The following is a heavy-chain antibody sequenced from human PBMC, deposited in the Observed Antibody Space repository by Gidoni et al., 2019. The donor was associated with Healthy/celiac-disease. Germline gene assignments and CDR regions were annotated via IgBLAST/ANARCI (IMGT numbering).Heavy chain of an antibody. CDR3: ARWDYDRSGYYLVGAFDI. CDR2: SYPGDSDT. CDR1: GYSFTSYW. Sequence: EVQLVQSGAEVKKPGESLKISCKGSGYSFTSYWIGWVRQMPGKGLEWMGISYPGDSDTRYSPSFQGQVTISADKSISTAYLQWSSLKASDTAMYYCARWDYDRSGYYLVGAFDIWGQGTMVTVSS. D-gene: IGHD3-22*01. V-gene: IGHV5-51*01. J-gene: IGHJ3*02.